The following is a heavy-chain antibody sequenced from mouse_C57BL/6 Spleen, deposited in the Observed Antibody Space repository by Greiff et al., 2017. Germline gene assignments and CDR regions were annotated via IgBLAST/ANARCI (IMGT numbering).Heavy chain of an antibody. J-gene: IGHJ2*01. CDR1: GYSFTGYY. CDR3: ARLGGNSIYFDY. D-gene: IGHD2-1*01. Sequence: VQLKESGPELVKPGASVKISCKASGYSFTGYYMNWVKQSPEKSLEWIGEINPSTGGTTYNQKFKAKATLTVDKSSSTAYMQLKSLTSEDSAVYYCARLGGNSIYFDYWGQGTTLTVSS. CDR2: INPSTGGT. V-gene: IGHV1-42*01.